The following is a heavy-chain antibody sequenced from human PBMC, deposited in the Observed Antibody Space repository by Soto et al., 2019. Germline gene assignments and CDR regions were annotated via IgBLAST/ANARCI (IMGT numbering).Heavy chain of an antibody. V-gene: IGHV1-8*02. CDR1: GYTFTSYG. D-gene: IGHD1-1*01. CDR3: AREKGRGKLDY. Sequence: GASVKVSCKASGYTFTSYGISWVRQAPGQGLEWMGWMNPNSGNTGYAQKFQGRVTMTRNTSISTVYMELSSLRSEDTAVYYCAREKGRGKLDYWGQGTLVTVSS. J-gene: IGHJ4*02. CDR2: MNPNSGNT.